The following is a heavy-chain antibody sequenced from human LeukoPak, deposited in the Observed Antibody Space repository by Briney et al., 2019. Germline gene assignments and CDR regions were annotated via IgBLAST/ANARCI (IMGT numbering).Heavy chain of an antibody. CDR3: ARDHVVDGLVFDY. CDR2: INQDGSEK. Sequence: PGGSLRLSCAASGFTFRSHWMSWVRQAPGKGLELVANINQDGSEKYYVDSVKGRFTISRDNAKNSLFLQMNSLIAEDTATYYCARDHVVDGLVFDYWGQGTLVTVSS. J-gene: IGHJ4*02. CDR1: GFTFRSHW. V-gene: IGHV3-7*01. D-gene: IGHD2-15*01.